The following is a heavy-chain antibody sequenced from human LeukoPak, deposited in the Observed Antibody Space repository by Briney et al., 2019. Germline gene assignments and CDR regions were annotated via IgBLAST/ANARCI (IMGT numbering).Heavy chain of an antibody. Sequence: GGSLRLSCAASGFTFSSYSMNWVRQAPGKGLEWVSYISSSSSYIYYADSVKGRFTISRDNAKNSLYLQMNSLRAEDTAVYYCARVKYSSAGNDYWGQGTLVTVSS. V-gene: IGHV3-21*05. D-gene: IGHD6-25*01. CDR1: GFTFSSYS. CDR2: ISSSSSYI. J-gene: IGHJ4*02. CDR3: ARVKYSSAGNDY.